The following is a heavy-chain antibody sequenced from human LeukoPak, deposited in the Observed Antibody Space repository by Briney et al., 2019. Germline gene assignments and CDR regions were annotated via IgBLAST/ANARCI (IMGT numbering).Heavy chain of an antibody. CDR3: ARDRYSGYDSLGY. J-gene: IGHJ4*02. D-gene: IGHD5-12*01. CDR1: GGTFSSYA. Sequence: SVKVSCKASGGTFSSYAISWVRQAPGQGLEWMGGIISIFGTANYAQKFQGRVTITADESTSTAYMELSSLRSEDTAVYYCARDRYSGYDSLGYWGRGTLVTVSS. CDR2: IISIFGTA. V-gene: IGHV1-69*13.